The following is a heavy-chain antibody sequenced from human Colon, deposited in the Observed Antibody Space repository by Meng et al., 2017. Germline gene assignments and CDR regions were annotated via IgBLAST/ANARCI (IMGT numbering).Heavy chain of an antibody. Sequence: QGHLQESGPGLVKPSGTLSLTCTVSGDSISSDIWWSWVRQPPGKGLEWIGYIYYSGSTYYNPSLKSRVTISVDTSKNQFSLKLSSVTAADTAVYYCARGYYDSSGYGYWYFDLWGRGTLVTVSS. D-gene: IGHD3-22*01. J-gene: IGHJ2*01. V-gene: IGHV4-30-4*01. CDR1: GDSISSDIW. CDR2: IYYSGST. CDR3: ARGYYDSSGYGYWYFDL.